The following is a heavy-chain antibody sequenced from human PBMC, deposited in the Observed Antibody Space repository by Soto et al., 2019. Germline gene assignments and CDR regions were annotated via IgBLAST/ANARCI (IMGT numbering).Heavy chain of an antibody. Sequence: ASVKVSCKTSGYTFRTYYMHWVRQAPGQGLEWMGMVNPNGGSTIYAQKFRGRVTMTPDTSTSTVYMELSSLTSDDRAVYYCARALSESYSHFDRGGEGT. CDR2: VNPNGGST. V-gene: IGHV1-46*01. J-gene: IGHJ5*02. CDR3: ARALSESYSHFDR. CDR1: GYTFRTYY. D-gene: IGHD3-10*01.